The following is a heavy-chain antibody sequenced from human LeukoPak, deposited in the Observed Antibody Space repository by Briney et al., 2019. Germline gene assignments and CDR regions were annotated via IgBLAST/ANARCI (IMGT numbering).Heavy chain of an antibody. CDR2: IIPIFGTA. CDR1: GGTFSSYA. V-gene: IGHV1-69*05. CDR3: ARAPHYDFWSGYPYFDY. D-gene: IGHD3-3*01. Sequence: GASVKVSCKASGGTFSSYAISWVRQAPGQGLEWMGGIIPIFGTANYAQKFQGRVTITTDESTSTAYMELSSLRSEDTAVYYCARAPHYDFWSGYPYFDYWGQGTLVTVSS. J-gene: IGHJ4*02.